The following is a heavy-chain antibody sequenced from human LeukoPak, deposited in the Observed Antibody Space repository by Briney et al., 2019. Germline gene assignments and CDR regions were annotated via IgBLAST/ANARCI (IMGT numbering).Heavy chain of an antibody. CDR3: ARQTKKQWLGSFYFDH. CDR1: GGSISSSSYY. D-gene: IGHD6-19*01. V-gene: IGHV4-39*01. CDR2: IHHSGST. J-gene: IGHJ4*02. Sequence: SGTLSLTCTVSGGSISSSSYYWGWIRQPPGKGLEWIGSIHHSGSTYYNPSLKSRVTISVDTSENQFSLKLNSVTAADTAMYFCARQTKKQWLGSFYFDHWGQGPLVTVSS.